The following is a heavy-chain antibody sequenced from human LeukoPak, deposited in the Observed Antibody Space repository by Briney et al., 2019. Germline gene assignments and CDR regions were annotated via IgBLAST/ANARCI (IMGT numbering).Heavy chain of an antibody. CDR1: GFTFSSYE. CDR3: ARGSRWLRFSGSFDP. V-gene: IGHV4-34*01. Sequence: NPGGSLRLSCAASGFTFSSYEMNWVRQPPGKGLEWIGEINHSGSTNYNPSLKSRVTISVDTSKNQFSLKLSSVTAADTAVYYCARGSRWLRFSGSFDPWGQGTLVTVSS. CDR2: INHSGST. J-gene: IGHJ5*02. D-gene: IGHD5-12*01.